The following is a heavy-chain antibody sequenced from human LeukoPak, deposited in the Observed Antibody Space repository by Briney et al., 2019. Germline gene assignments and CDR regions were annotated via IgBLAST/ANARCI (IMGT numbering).Heavy chain of an antibody. CDR2: ISSTSSTI. J-gene: IGHJ4*02. CDR1: GFTFSSYS. D-gene: IGHD3-10*01. V-gene: IGHV3-48*02. Sequence: PGGTLRLSCAASGFTFSSYSMNWVRQAPGKGLEWVSYISSTSSTIYHADSVKGRFTISRDNAKNSLFLQMNSLRDDDTAVYFCARDYIWAYDYWGQGTIDSVSS. CDR3: ARDYIWAYDY.